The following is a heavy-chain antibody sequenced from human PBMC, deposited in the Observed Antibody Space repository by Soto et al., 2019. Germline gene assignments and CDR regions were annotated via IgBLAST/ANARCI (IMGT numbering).Heavy chain of an antibody. CDR2: IYYSGST. CDR1: GGSISSYY. V-gene: IGHV4-59*08. J-gene: IGHJ3*02. CDR3: ARDIVLVPAATEDI. Sequence: SETLSLTCTVSGGSISSYYWSWIRQPPGKGLKWIGYIYYSGSTNYNPSLKSRVTISVDTSKNQFSLKLSSVTAADTAVYYCARDIVLVPAATEDIWGQGTMVTVSS. D-gene: IGHD2-2*01.